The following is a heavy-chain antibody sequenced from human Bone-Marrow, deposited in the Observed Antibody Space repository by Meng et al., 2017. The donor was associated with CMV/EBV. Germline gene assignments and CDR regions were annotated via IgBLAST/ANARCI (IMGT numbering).Heavy chain of an antibody. CDR1: GGSFSGYY. D-gene: IGHD2-21*01. Sequence: SETLSLTCAVYGGSFSGYYWSWIRQPPGKGLEWIGEINHSGSTNYNPSPKSRLTISVDTSKNQFSLKLNSVTAADTAVYYCARVSRTRGGDCSFDCWGQGTLVTVSS. CDR3: ARVSRTRGGDCSFDC. V-gene: IGHV4-34*01. CDR2: INHSGST. J-gene: IGHJ4*02.